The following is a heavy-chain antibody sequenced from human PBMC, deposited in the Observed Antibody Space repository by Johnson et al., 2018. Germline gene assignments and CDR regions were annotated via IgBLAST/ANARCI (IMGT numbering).Heavy chain of an antibody. J-gene: IGHJ6*03. CDR3: ARGIAAAGRRIRYYYMDV. V-gene: IGHV1-69*12. CDR2: IIPIFGTA. Sequence: QVQLVQSGAEVKKPGSSVKVSCKASGGTFSSYAISWVRQAPGQGLEWMGGIIPIFGTANYAQKFQGRVTITADESTSTAYMELSSLRSEDTAVYYGARGIAAAGRRIRYYYMDVWGNGTTFTVSS. CDR1: GGTFSSYA. D-gene: IGHD6-13*01.